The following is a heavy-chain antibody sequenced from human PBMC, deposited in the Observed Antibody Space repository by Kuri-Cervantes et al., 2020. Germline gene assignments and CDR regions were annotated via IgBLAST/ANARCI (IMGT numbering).Heavy chain of an antibody. D-gene: IGHD5-18*01. CDR1: GFSLSNYI. J-gene: IGHJ6*02. V-gene: IGHV3-30*02. CDR2: IWHDGGNE. Sequence: GESLKISCAASGFSLSNYIMLWVRQAPGKGLEWVAVIWHDGGNENYADSVKGRFTISRDISKNTLYLQMNSLRAEDTALYYCAKDIGGQYSYARNYYYGMDVWGQGTTVTVSS. CDR3: AKDIGGQYSYARNYYYGMDV.